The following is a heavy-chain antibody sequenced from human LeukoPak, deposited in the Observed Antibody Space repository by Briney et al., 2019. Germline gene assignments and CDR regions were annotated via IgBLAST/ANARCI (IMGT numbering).Heavy chain of an antibody. D-gene: IGHD3-3*01. J-gene: IGHJ4*02. CDR2: IYYSGST. Sequence: SETLSLTCTVSGGSISGYYWSWIRQHPGKGLEWIGYIYYSGSTYYNPSLKSRVTISVDTSKNQFSLKLSSVTAADTAVYYCARSGGGFWSGYYTDHYFDYWGQGTLVTVSS. CDR3: ARSGGGFWSGYYTDHYFDY. V-gene: IGHV4-31*03. CDR1: GGSISGYY.